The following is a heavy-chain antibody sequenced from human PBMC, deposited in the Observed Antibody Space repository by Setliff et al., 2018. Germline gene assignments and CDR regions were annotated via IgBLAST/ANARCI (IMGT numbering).Heavy chain of an antibody. Sequence: ASVKVSCKASGYTLTNYYMHWVRQAPGQGLEWMGVINPSGGLTRYAQKFQGRVTMTRDTSTSTVYMEVSSLRSEDTAVYYCARDRYYNSWSGTSITAPHDAFDIWGQGTMVTVSS. J-gene: IGHJ3*02. D-gene: IGHD3-3*01. CDR1: GYTLTNYY. V-gene: IGHV1-46*03. CDR2: INPSGGLT. CDR3: ARDRYYNSWSGTSITAPHDAFDI.